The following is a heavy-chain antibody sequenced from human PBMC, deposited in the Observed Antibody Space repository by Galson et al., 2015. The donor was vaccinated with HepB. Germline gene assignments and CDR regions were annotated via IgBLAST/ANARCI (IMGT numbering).Heavy chain of an antibody. Sequence: SCKASGGTFSSYAISWVRQAPGQGLEWMGGIIPIFGTANYAQKFQGRVTITADKSTSTAYMELSGLRSEDTAVYYCARTGDCSSTSCYFYYYYGMDVWGQGTTVSVSS. V-gene: IGHV1-69*06. CDR1: GGTFSSYA. J-gene: IGHJ6*02. D-gene: IGHD2-2*01. CDR2: IIPIFGTA. CDR3: ARTGDCSSTSCYFYYYYGMDV.